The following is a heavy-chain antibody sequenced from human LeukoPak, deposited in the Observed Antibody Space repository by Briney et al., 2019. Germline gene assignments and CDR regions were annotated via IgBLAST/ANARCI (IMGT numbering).Heavy chain of an antibody. J-gene: IGHJ4*02. CDR3: AREDSSGYDY. Sequence: GGSLRLSCAASGFTFSSYGMHWVRQAPGKGLEWVAVISYDGSNKYYADSVKGRFTISRDNSKNTLYLQMNSLRSDDTAVYYCAREDSSGYDYWGQGTLVTVSS. V-gene: IGHV3-30*03. CDR2: ISYDGSNK. D-gene: IGHD3-22*01. CDR1: GFTFSSYG.